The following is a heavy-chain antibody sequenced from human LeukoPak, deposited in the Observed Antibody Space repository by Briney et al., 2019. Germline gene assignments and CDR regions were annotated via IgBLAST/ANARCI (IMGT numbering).Heavy chain of an antibody. J-gene: IGHJ4*02. CDR2: ISNNGENT. V-gene: IGHV3-64D*09. CDR1: GFTFSSYA. Sequence: GGSLRLSCAASGFTFSSYAMHWVRQAPGKGLECVSGISNNGENTDYADSVKGRFTISRDNSRNTLYLQMSSLRPEDTAVYYCVKERSAVYFFDYWGQGTLVTVSS. CDR3: VKERSAVYFFDY.